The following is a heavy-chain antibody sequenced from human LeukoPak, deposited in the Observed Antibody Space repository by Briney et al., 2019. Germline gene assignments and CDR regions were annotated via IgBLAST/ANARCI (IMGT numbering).Heavy chain of an antibody. CDR1: GYTFTGYY. Sequence: EASVKVSCKASGYTFTGYYMHWVRQAPGQGLEWMGWINPNSGGTNYAQKFQGRVTMTRDTSISTAYMELSRLRSDDTAVYYCARDLLGVTGHPYWGQGTLVTVSS. CDR3: ARDLLGVTGHPY. D-gene: IGHD3-9*01. CDR2: INPNSGGT. V-gene: IGHV1-2*02. J-gene: IGHJ4*02.